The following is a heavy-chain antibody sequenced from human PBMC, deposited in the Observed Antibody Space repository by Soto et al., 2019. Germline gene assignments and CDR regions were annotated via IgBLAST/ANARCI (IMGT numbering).Heavy chain of an antibody. Sequence: EVQLVESGGGLVQPGGSLRLSCAASGFTVSSNYMSWVRQAPGKGLEWVSVIYSGGSTYYADSVKGRFTISRHNSKNTLYLQMNSLRAEDTAVYYCARGDCSSTSCYHYGMDVWGQGTTVTVSS. J-gene: IGHJ6*02. CDR3: ARGDCSSTSCYHYGMDV. V-gene: IGHV3-53*04. CDR2: IYSGGST. D-gene: IGHD2-2*01. CDR1: GFTVSSNY.